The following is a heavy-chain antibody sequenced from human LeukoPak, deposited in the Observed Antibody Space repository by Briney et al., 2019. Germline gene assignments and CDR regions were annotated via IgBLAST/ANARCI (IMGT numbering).Heavy chain of an antibody. CDR3: AKSPNFSYYYGMDV. CDR2: FSGGGGST. Sequence: GGSLRLSCAASGFTFSSYAMSWVRQAPGKGLEWVSGFSGGGGSTYYADSVQGRFTISRDNSRSTLYLQMNSLRADDTAVYYCAKSPNFSYYYGMDVWGQGTTVTVSS. CDR1: GFTFSSYA. D-gene: IGHD1-7*01. V-gene: IGHV3-23*01. J-gene: IGHJ6*02.